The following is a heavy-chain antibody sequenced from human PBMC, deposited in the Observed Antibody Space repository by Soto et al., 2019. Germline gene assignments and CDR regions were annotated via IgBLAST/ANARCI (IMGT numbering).Heavy chain of an antibody. D-gene: IGHD6-13*01. CDR3: ARELGIAAAGTGNMDV. Sequence: SVKVSCKASGGTFSSYTISWVRQAPGQGLEWMGRIIPILGIANYAQKFQGRVTITADKSTSTAYMELSSLRSEDTAVYYCARELGIAAAGTGNMDVCGKGTTVTVSS. CDR1: GGTFSSYT. J-gene: IGHJ6*03. CDR2: IIPILGIA. V-gene: IGHV1-69*04.